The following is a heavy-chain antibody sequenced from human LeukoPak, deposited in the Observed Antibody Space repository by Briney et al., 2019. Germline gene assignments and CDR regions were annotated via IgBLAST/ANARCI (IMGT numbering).Heavy chain of an antibody. CDR1: GGSISSSSYY. D-gene: IGHD2-15*01. CDR3: ARGAAPFFDY. J-gene: IGHJ4*02. Sequence: SETLSLTCTVSGGSISSSSYYWGWIRQPPGKGLEWIGSIYYSGSTYYNPSLKSRVTISVDTSKKQFSLKLSSVTAADTAVYYCARGAAPFFDYWGQGTLVTVSS. V-gene: IGHV4-39*07. CDR2: IYYSGST.